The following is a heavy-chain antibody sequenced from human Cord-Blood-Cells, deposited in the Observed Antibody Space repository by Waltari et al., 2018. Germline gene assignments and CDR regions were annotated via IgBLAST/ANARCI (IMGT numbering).Heavy chain of an antibody. J-gene: IGHJ4*02. V-gene: IGHV1-46*03. D-gene: IGHD2-2*01. Sequence: QVQLVQSGAEVKKPGASVKVSCKASGYTFTSYYMHWLRQAPGQGLEWMGIINPSGGSTSYAQKFQGRVTMTRDTSTSTVYMELSSLRSEDTSVYYCARGCSSTSCLYYFDYWGQGTLVTVSS. CDR2: INPSGGST. CDR1: GYTFTSYY. CDR3: ARGCSSTSCLYYFDY.